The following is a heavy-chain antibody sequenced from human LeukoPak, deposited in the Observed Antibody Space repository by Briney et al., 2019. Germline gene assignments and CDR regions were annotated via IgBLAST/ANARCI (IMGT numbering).Heavy chain of an antibody. CDR3: ARELWFGEFRSFYYMDV. J-gene: IGHJ6*03. V-gene: IGHV4-4*07. CDR1: VGSISSYY. D-gene: IGHD3-10*01. Sequence: SETLSLTCTVAVGSISSYYWSWIRQPAGKGLECIWRIYIGVSPNYNPSPKSRVTMSVDTSQNQFSLKLSSVTAADTAVYYCARELWFGEFRSFYYMDVWGKGTTVTVSS. CDR2: IYIGVSP.